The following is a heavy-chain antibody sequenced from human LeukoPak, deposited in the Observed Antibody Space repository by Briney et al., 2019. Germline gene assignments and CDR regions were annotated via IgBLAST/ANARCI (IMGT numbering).Heavy chain of an antibody. J-gene: IGHJ6*03. CDR1: GFTFSSYS. CDR3: ARSHYGYCSSTSCSYYYMDV. Sequence: PGGSLRLSCAASGFTFSSYSMNWVRQAPGKGLEWVSYISSSSSTIYYADSVKGRFTISRDNAKNSLYLQMNSLRAEDTAVYYCARSHYGYCSSTSCSYYYMDVWGKGTTVTVSS. CDR2: ISSSSSTI. D-gene: IGHD2-2*03. V-gene: IGHV3-48*01.